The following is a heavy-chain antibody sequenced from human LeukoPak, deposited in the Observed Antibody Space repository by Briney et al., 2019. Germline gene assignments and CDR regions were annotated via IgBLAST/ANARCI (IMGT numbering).Heavy chain of an antibody. CDR1: GYSISSGFY. CDR3: ARLWSGYNFDY. Sequence: PSETLSLTCGVSGYSISSGFYWGWIRQPPGKGLQWVGSLYYTGSAEYNPSLKSRLTMSMDKSKNQFSLKLNSVTAADTAMYYCARLWSGYNFDYWGQGTLVTVSS. D-gene: IGHD5-24*01. J-gene: IGHJ4*02. V-gene: IGHV4-38-2*01. CDR2: LYYTGSA.